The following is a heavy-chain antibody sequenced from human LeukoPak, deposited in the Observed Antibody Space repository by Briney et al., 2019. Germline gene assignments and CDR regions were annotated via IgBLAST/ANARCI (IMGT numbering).Heavy chain of an antibody. J-gene: IGHJ6*04. CDR2: ISYDGSNK. Sequence: GGSLRLSCAASGFTFSSYGMHWVRQAPGKGLEWVAVISYDGSNKYYADSVKGRFTISRDNSKNTLYLQMSSLRAEDTAVYYCARDDYGTHSVWGKGTTVTVSS. V-gene: IGHV3-30*03. CDR1: GFTFSSYG. CDR3: ARDDYGTHSV. D-gene: IGHD4-17*01.